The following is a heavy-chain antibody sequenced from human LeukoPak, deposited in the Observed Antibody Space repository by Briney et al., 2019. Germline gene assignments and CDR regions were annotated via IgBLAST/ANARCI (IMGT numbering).Heavy chain of an antibody. V-gene: IGHV3-48*03. CDR3: ARDQGSTVTTRPTGTNDY. CDR1: GFTFSSYE. CDR2: ISSSGSTI. J-gene: IGHJ4*02. D-gene: IGHD4-17*01. Sequence: GGSLRLSCAASGFTFSSYEMNWVRQASGKGLEWVSYISSSGSTIYYADSVKGRFTISRDNAKNSLYLQMNSLRAEDTAVYYCARDQGSTVTTRPTGTNDYWGQGTLVTVSS.